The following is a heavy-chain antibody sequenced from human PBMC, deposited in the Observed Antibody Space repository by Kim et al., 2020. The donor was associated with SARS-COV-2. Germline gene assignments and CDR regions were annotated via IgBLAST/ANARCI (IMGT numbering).Heavy chain of an antibody. CDR2: IKSKTDGGTT. J-gene: IGHJ4*02. V-gene: IGHV3-15*01. CDR1: GFSFTDAW. D-gene: IGHD3-3*01. Sequence: GGSLRLSCAASGFSFTDAWMRWVRQAPGKGLEWVGRIKSKTDGGTTDYAAPVKGRFSISRDDSKNTLYLQMNSLKTEDTAVYYCSTDGHTDLWSAFWGQGTLVTVSS. CDR3: STDGHTDLWSAF.